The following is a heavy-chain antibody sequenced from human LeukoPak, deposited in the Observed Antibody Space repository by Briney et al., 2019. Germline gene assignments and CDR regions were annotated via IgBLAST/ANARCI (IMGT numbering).Heavy chain of an antibody. CDR2: INPNSGGS. Sequence: GASVKVSCKASGYTFNAYYMHWVRQAPGQGLEWMGWINPNSGGSNYAQKFQGRVTMTRDTSISTAYMELSRLRSDDTAVYYCARSPHLPGGHYYYYMDVWGKGTTVTVSS. J-gene: IGHJ6*03. CDR1: GYTFNAYY. V-gene: IGHV1-2*02. CDR3: ARSPHLPGGHYYYYMDV. D-gene: IGHD7-27*01.